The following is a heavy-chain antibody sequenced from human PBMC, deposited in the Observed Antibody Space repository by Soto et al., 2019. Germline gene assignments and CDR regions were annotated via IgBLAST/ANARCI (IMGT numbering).Heavy chain of an antibody. J-gene: IGHJ4*01. D-gene: IGHD3-10*01. CDR1: GYTFISHC. Sequence: ASVKVSCKASGYTFISHCITLVRRAPVQGLEWMGWISAYNGNTNYAQKLQGRVTMTTDTSTSTAYMELRSLRSDDTAVYYCASWYYGSGSYYDSDYWGHGTLVTVSA. V-gene: IGHV1-18*01. CDR2: ISAYNGNT. CDR3: ASWYYGSGSYYDSDY.